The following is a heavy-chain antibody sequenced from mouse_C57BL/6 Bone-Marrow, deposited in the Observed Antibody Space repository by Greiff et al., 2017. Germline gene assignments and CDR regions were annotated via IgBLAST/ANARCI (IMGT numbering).Heavy chain of an antibody. D-gene: IGHD1-1*01. CDR3: ATYCYGSSYGY. CDR2: IYPGDGDT. J-gene: IGHJ2*01. V-gene: IGHV1-82*01. Sequence: QVQLQQSGPELVKPGASVKISCKASGYAFSSSWMNWVKQRPGKGLEWIGRIYPGDGDTNYNGKFKGKATLTADKSSSTAYMQLSSLTSEDSAVYFCATYCYGSSYGYWGQGTTLTVSS. CDR1: GYAFSSSW.